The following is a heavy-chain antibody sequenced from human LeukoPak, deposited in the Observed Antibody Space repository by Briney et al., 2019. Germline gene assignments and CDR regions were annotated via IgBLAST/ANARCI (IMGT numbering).Heavy chain of an antibody. D-gene: IGHD1-26*01. CDR1: GASISSHF. V-gene: IGHV4-59*11. Sequence: SETLSLTCTVSGASISSHFWSWIRQPPGKGLEWIGYIFYTGITNYSPSLKSRVTISVDTSKNQFSLKMSSVTAADTAVYYCARDGYSGTSHFDHWGQGTLVTVSS. J-gene: IGHJ4*02. CDR3: ARDGYSGTSHFDH. CDR2: IFYTGIT.